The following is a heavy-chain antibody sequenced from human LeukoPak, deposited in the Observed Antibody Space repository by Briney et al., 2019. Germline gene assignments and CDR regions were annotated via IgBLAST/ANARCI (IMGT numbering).Heavy chain of an antibody. Sequence: KVSCKASGYSFTSYWIGWVRQMPGKGLEWMGIIYPGDSDTRYSPSFQGQVTISADKSISTAYLQWSSLKASDTAMYYCARPGQLGEYTPYHFDYWGQGILVTASS. CDR3: ARPGQLGEYTPYHFDY. CDR1: GYSFTSYW. CDR2: IYPGDSDT. J-gene: IGHJ4*02. D-gene: IGHD3-16*01. V-gene: IGHV5-51*01.